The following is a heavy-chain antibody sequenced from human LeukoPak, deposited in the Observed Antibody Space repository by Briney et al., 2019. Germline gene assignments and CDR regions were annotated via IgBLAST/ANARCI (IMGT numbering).Heavy chain of an antibody. V-gene: IGHV3-21*01. CDR2: ISSSSSYI. CDR3: ARWGFGELFPETYYYYGMDV. J-gene: IGHJ6*02. CDR1: GFTLSGYW. D-gene: IGHD3-10*01. Sequence: PGGSLRLSCAASGFTLSGYWMSWVRQAPGKGLEWVSSISSSSSYIYYADSVKGRFTISRDNAKNSLYLQMNSLRAEDTAVYYCARWGFGELFPETYYYYGMDVWGQGTTVTVSS.